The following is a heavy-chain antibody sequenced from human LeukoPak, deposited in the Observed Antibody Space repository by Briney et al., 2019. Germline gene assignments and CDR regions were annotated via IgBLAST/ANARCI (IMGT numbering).Heavy chain of an antibody. J-gene: IGHJ4*02. D-gene: IGHD3-16*01. CDR2: ISSSGSNI. V-gene: IGHV3-48*03. Sequence: GGSLRLSCAASGFTFSSYEMNWVRQAPGKGLEWVSYISSSGSNIYYADSVKDRFTISRDNAKNSLYLQMNSLRAEDTAVYYCARERGGSYISTEDFDFWGQGTLVTVS. CDR1: GFTFSSYE. CDR3: ARERGGSYISTEDFDF.